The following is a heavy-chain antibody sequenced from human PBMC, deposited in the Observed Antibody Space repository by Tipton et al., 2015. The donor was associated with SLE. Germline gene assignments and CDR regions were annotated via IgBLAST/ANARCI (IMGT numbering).Heavy chain of an antibody. V-gene: IGHV4-4*02. D-gene: IGHD3-3*01. CDR1: GDSITSITRTNW. J-gene: IGHJ6*03. Sequence: SLRLSCTVSGDSITSITRTNWWSWVRQPPGKGLEWIGEIFHSGSTNYRPSLKSRVIISVDKSKNQFSLKLSSVTAADTAVYYCARVLGVVKSYYMDVWGKGTTVTVSS. CDR3: ARVLGVVKSYYMDV. CDR2: IFHSGST.